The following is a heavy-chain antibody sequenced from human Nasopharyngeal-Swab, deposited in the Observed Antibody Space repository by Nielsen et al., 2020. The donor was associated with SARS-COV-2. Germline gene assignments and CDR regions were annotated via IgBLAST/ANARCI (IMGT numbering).Heavy chain of an antibody. J-gene: IGHJ6*02. CDR1: GFTFDDYA. Sequence: SLKISCAASGFTFDDYAMHWVRQAPGKGLEWVSRISWNSGSIGYADSVKGRFTISRDNAKNSLYLQMNSLRAEDTALYCCANAPLRFGGYGMDVWGQGTTVTVSS. V-gene: IGHV3-9*01. CDR2: ISWNSGSI. D-gene: IGHD3-10*01. CDR3: ANAPLRFGGYGMDV.